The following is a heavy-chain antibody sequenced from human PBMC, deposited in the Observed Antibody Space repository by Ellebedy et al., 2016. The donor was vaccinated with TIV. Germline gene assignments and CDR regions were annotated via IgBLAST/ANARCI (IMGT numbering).Heavy chain of an antibody. Sequence: SETLSLTXTVSGGSISTYYWSWIRQPPGKGLEWIGYVYSSGTTNYNPSLKSRVTISIDTSKNQFSLKLSSLTAADTAVYYCARRGGAVASHFYFDYWGQGILVTVSS. CDR2: VYSSGTT. V-gene: IGHV4-59*01. CDR3: ARRGGAVASHFYFDY. D-gene: IGHD6-19*01. CDR1: GGSISTYY. J-gene: IGHJ4*02.